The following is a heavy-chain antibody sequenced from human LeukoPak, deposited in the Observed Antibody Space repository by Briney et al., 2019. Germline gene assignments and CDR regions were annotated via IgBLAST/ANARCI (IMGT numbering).Heavy chain of an antibody. CDR3: AIYRPSDLSFDY. CDR1: GGSISSSNYY. J-gene: IGHJ4*02. Sequence: SETLSLTCTVSGGSISSSNYYWGWIRQPPGKGLEWIGSIYYSGSTYYNPSLKSRVTISVDKSKNQFSLKLSSVTAADTAVYYCAIYRPSDLSFDYWGQGTLVTVSS. V-gene: IGHV4-39*07. D-gene: IGHD2-21*02. CDR2: IYYSGST.